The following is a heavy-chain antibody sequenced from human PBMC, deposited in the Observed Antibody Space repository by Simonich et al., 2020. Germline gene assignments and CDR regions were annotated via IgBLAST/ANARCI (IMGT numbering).Heavy chain of an antibody. Sequence: EVQLVESGGGLVKPGGSLRLSCAASGFTFSSYSMNWVRQAPGKGRGWCSPISSSSSNIYNADSVKGRFTISRDNAKNSLYLQMNSLRAEDTAVYYCARDVDTAMVFDYWGQGTLVTVSS. D-gene: IGHD5-18*01. CDR1: GFTFSSYS. CDR2: ISSSSSNI. CDR3: ARDVDTAMVFDY. J-gene: IGHJ4*02. V-gene: IGHV3-21*01.